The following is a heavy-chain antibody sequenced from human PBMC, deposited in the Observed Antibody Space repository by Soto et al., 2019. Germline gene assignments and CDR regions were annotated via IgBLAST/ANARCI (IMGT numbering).Heavy chain of an antibody. CDR3: RRIITGDSDVSDF. J-gene: IGHJ3*01. V-gene: IGHV1-69*02. CDR1: GVTFSSYT. Sequence: QVQLVQSGAEVRKPGSSVKVSCKASGVTFSSYTISWVRQAPGQGLERMGRIIPVLGVANYAPKFQGRITIVADEHGKTFHIDLSSLSSEDTALFYARRIITGDSDVSDFWGHGTFITVSS. D-gene: IGHD2-21*01. CDR2: IIPVLGVA.